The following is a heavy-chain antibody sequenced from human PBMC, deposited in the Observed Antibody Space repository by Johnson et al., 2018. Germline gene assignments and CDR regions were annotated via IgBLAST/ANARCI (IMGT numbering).Heavy chain of an antibody. J-gene: IGHJ4*02. CDR3: ARDRGTDGTDY. Sequence: QVQLVQSGAEVKNPGSSVKVSCRASGVSISSYAVTWVRQAPGQGLEWMGSIIPIFGTSDYAQKFQGRITIAADESTSTAYMELRSLRSEDTAVYFCARDRGTDGTDYWGQGTLVTVSS. CDR2: IIPIFGTS. CDR1: GVSISSYA. D-gene: IGHD3-10*01. V-gene: IGHV1-69*15.